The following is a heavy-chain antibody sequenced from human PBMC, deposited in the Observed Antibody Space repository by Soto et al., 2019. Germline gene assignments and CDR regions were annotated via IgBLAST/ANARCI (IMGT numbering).Heavy chain of an antibody. J-gene: IGHJ4*02. Sequence: GGSLRLSCAASGFTFSSYAMSWVLQAPGKGLEWVSAISGSGGSTYYADSVKGRFTISRDNSKNTLYLQMNSLRAEDTAVYYCAKVPQKQTTGGYWGQGTLVTVSS. CDR3: AKVPQKQTTGGY. CDR2: ISGSGGST. V-gene: IGHV3-23*01. D-gene: IGHD4-17*01. CDR1: GFTFSSYA.